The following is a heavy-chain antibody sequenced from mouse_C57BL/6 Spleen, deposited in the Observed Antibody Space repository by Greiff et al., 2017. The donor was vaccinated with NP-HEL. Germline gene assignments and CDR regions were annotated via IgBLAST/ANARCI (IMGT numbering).Heavy chain of an antibody. D-gene: IGHD1-1*01. Sequence: VQLQESGPELVKPGAPVKISCKASGYAFSSSWMNWVKQRPGKGLEWIGRIYPGDGDTNYNGKFKGKATLTADKSSSTAYMQLSSLTSEDSAVYFCARDYYGSSSNWYFDVWGTGTTVTVSS. V-gene: IGHV1-82*01. CDR2: IYPGDGDT. J-gene: IGHJ1*03. CDR1: GYAFSSSW. CDR3: ARDYYGSSSNWYFDV.